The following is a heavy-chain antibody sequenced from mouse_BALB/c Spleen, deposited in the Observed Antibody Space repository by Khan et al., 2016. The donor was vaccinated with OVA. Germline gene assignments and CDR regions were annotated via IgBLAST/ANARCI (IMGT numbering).Heavy chain of an antibody. CDR1: GYSITSDYA. D-gene: IGHD2-3*01. V-gene: IGHV3-2*02. Sequence: EVELVESGPGLVKPSQSLSLTCTVTGYSITSDYAWNWIRQFPGNKLEWMGYITYSGTTSYNPSLKSRISITRDTSKNQFFLQLNSVTTEDTATYYGSWCYDVYYAWLTYWGQGTLVTVSA. CDR3: SWCYDVYYAWLTY. CDR2: ITYSGTT. J-gene: IGHJ3*01.